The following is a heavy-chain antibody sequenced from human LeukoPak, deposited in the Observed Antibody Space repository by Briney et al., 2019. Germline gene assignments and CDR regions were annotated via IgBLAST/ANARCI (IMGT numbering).Heavy chain of an antibody. CDR1: GYTFTIYD. J-gene: IGHJ3*02. CDR2: MNSNSGNT. Sequence: ASVKVSFKASGYTFTIYDINWVRQATGQGLEWMGWMNSNSGNTGYAQKFQGRVTMTRNTSISTAYMELSSLRSEDTAVYYCLLPNDAFDIWGQGTMVTVSS. V-gene: IGHV1-8*01. CDR3: LLPNDAFDI. D-gene: IGHD3-22*01.